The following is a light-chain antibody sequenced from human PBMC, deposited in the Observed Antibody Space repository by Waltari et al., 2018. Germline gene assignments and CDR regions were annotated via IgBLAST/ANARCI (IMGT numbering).Light chain of an antibody. Sequence: EIVLTQSPGTLSLSPGVRATLPCRASQSISKYLAWYQQKPGQAPRLLIYHASSRAAGIPDRFSGSGSGTDFSLTISRLEPEDFAVYYCQHYESLPVTFGQGTKVEIK. J-gene: IGKJ1*01. CDR1: QSISKY. CDR2: HAS. V-gene: IGKV3-20*01. CDR3: QHYESLPVT.